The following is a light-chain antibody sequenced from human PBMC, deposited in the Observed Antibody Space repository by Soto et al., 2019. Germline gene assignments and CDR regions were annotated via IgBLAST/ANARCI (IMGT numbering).Light chain of an antibody. V-gene: IGKV1-9*01. CDR3: QQLNSYPLT. Sequence: DIQLTQSPSFLSASVGDRVTITCRASQGISSYLAWYQQKPGKAPKVLIYAASTLQSGVPSRFSGSGSGTEFTLTIRILQPEDFATYYCQQLNSYPLTFGPGTKVDIK. J-gene: IGKJ3*01. CDR1: QGISSY. CDR2: AAS.